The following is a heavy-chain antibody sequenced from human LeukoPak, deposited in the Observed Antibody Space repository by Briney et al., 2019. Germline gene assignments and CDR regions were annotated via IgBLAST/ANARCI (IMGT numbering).Heavy chain of an antibody. J-gene: IGHJ5*02. V-gene: IGHV3-7*03. CDR1: GFTFSTYW. D-gene: IGHD3-3*01. Sequence: PGGSLRLSCAASGFTFSTYWMSWVRQAPGKGLQWVANIKHDGSEKNYVDSVKGRFTISRDNAKNTLYLQMNSLRAEDTAVYYCATDLFRGFITIFGVVQGWFDPWGQGTLVTVSS. CDR2: IKHDGSEK. CDR3: ATDLFRGFITIFGVVQGWFDP.